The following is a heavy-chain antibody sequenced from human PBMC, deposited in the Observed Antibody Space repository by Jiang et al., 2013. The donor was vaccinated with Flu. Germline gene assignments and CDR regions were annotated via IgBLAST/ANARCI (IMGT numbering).Heavy chain of an antibody. CDR3: ARAKGQYYDYVWGSYRSSNAFDI. D-gene: IGHD3-16*02. V-gene: IGHV1-8*01. CDR2: MNPNSGNT. J-gene: IGHJ3*02. Sequence: GAEVKKPGASVKVSCKASGYTFTSYDINWVRQATGQGLEWMGWMNPNSGNTGYAQKFQGRVTMTRNTSISTAYMELSSLRSEDTAVYYCARAKGQYYDYVWGSYRSSNAFDIWGQGTMVTVSS. CDR1: GYTFTSYD.